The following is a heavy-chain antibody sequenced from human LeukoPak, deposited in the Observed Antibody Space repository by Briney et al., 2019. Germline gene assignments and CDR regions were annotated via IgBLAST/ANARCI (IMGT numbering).Heavy chain of an antibody. Sequence: PPGGSLRLSCAASGFTFSSYGMHWVRQAPGKGLEWVAFIRYDGSNKYYADSVKGRFTISRDNSKNTLYLQMNSLRAEDTAVYYCAKGDTYYYDSSGYPGAPFDYWGQGTLVTVSS. V-gene: IGHV3-30*02. J-gene: IGHJ4*02. CDR2: IRYDGSNK. CDR1: GFTFSSYG. D-gene: IGHD3-22*01. CDR3: AKGDTYYYDSSGYPGAPFDY.